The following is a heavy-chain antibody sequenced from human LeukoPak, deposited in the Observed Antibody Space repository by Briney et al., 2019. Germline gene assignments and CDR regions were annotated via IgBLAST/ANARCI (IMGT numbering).Heavy chain of an antibody. CDR1: GGTFSSYA. V-gene: IGHV1-69*13. CDR3: ARSRLPYYYYYMDV. D-gene: IGHD6-25*01. CDR2: IIPIFGTA. Sequence: GASVKVSCKASGGTFSSYAISWVRQAPGQGLEWMGGIIPIFGTANYAQKFQGRVTITADESTSTAYMELSSLRSEDTAVYYCARSRLPYYYYYMDVWGKGTTVTISS. J-gene: IGHJ6*03.